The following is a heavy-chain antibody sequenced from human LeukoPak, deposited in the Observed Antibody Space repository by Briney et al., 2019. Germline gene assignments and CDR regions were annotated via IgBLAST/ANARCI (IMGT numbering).Heavy chain of an antibody. CDR3: GRMYSSSWYYFDY. V-gene: IGHV4-39*07. CDR1: GGSISSSSYY. D-gene: IGHD6-13*01. J-gene: IGHJ4*02. Sequence: PSETLSLTCTVSGGSISSSSYYWGWIRQPPGKGLEWIGSIYYSGSTYYNPSLKSRVTISVDTSKNQFSLKLSSVTAADTAVYYCGRMYSSSWYYFDYWGQGTLVTVSS. CDR2: IYYSGST.